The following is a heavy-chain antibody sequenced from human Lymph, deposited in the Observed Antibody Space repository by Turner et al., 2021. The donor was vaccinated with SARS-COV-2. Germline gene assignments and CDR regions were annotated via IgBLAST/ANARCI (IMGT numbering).Heavy chain of an antibody. V-gene: IGHV3-23*01. J-gene: IGHJ4*02. CDR2: ICGSGGST. CDR1: GFTCSSYG. Sequence: EVQLLESGGGLVQPGGSMRLSCAASGFTCSSYGMSWVRQAPGKGLEWVSAICGSGGSTYSADSVKGRFTISRDNSNNTLYLQMNSLRAEDTAVYYCAKGVAGGWLQPNSFDYWGQGTLVTVSS. CDR3: AKGVAGGWLQPNSFDY. D-gene: IGHD5-12*01.